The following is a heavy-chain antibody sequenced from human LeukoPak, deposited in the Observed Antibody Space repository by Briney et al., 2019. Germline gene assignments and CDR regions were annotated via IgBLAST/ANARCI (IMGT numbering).Heavy chain of an antibody. CDR2: IFDSGST. D-gene: IGHD3-10*01. J-gene: IGHJ4*02. CDR1: DGSITGYY. Sequence: SETLSLTCTVSDGSITGYYWSWIRQSPGKGLEWIGYIFDSGSTNYNPSLQGRVTISVDTSKNYFSLKLRSVTAADTAVYYCARGPITFIRGGHFDYWGQGALVTVSS. CDR3: ARGPITFIRGGHFDY. V-gene: IGHV4-59*01.